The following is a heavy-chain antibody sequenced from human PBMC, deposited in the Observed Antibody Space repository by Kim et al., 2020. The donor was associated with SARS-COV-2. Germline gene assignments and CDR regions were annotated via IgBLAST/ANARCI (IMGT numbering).Heavy chain of an antibody. Sequence: GGSLRLSCAASGFTFSSYAMHWVRQAPGKGLEWVAVISYDGSNKYYADSVKGRFTISRDNSKNTLYLQMNSLRAEDTAVYYCQRPLESASSIAARSSRRHASYGMDVWGQGTTVTVSS. CDR2: ISYDGSNK. J-gene: IGHJ6*02. CDR3: QRPLESASSIAARSSRRHASYGMDV. V-gene: IGHV3-30-3*01. D-gene: IGHD6-6*01. CDR1: GFTFSSYA.